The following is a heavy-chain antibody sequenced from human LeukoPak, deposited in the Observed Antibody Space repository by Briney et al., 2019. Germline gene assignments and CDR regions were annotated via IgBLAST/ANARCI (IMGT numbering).Heavy chain of an antibody. V-gene: IGHV1-3*01. CDR2: VSAANNP. CDR3: AMSVEMPPIPSFDY. D-gene: IGHD5-24*01. Sequence: ASVKVSSKTSGYIFTPHHIHWMRQAPGQGLELLGWVSAANNPEYSQKFQGRVVITRDASATTSYLELNSLRSEDTAVYYCAMSVEMPPIPSFDYWGQGTLATVSS. J-gene: IGHJ4*02. CDR1: GYIFTPHH.